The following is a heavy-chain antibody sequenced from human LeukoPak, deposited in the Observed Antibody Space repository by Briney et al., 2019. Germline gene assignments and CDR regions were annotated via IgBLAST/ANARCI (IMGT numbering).Heavy chain of an antibody. CDR3: AKDRGYSGYDWEGVFDY. D-gene: IGHD5-12*01. CDR1: GFTFSSYG. V-gene: IGHV3-30*02. J-gene: IGHJ4*02. Sequence: GGSLRLSCAASGFTFSSYGMHWVRQAPGKGLEWVAFIRHDGSNKYYADSVKGRFTISRDNSKNTLYLQMNSLRAEDTAVYYCAKDRGYSGYDWEGVFDYWGQGTLVAVSS. CDR2: IRHDGSNK.